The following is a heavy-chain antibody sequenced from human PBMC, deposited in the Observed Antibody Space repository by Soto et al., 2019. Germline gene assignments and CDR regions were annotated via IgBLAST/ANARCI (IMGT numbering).Heavy chain of an antibody. D-gene: IGHD6-19*01. CDR3: ARDGIAVAGYYYYGMDG. J-gene: IGHJ6*02. CDR2: ISYDGSNK. V-gene: IGHV3-30-3*01. Sequence: TGGSLRLSCAASGFTFSSYAMHWVRQAPGKGLEWVAVISYDGSNKYYADSVKGRFTISRDNSKNTLYLQMNSLRAEDTAVYYCARDGIAVAGYYYYGMDGWGQGTTVTVSS. CDR1: GFTFSSYA.